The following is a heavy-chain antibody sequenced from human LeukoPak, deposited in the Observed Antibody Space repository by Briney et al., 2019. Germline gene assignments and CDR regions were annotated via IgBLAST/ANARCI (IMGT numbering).Heavy chain of an antibody. CDR2: ISAYNGNT. Sequence: ASVKVSCKASGYTFPSYGISWVRQAPGQGLEWTGWISAYNGNTNYAQKLQGRVTMTTDTSTSTAYMELRSLRSDDTAVYYCARGVLVRGITIFGVVLDAFDIWGQGTMVTVSS. CDR1: GYTFPSYG. D-gene: IGHD3-3*01. J-gene: IGHJ3*02. V-gene: IGHV1-18*01. CDR3: ARGVLVRGITIFGVVLDAFDI.